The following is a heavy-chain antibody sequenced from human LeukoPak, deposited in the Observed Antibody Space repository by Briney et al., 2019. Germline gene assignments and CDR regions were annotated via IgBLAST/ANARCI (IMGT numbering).Heavy chain of an antibody. Sequence: GTLSLTCAVSGGSISSSNWWSWVRQAPGKGLEWVANIKQDGSEKYYVDSVKGRFTISRDNAKNSLYLQMNSLRAEDTAVYYCARDYYDSSGYFDYWGQGTLVTVSS. CDR3: ARDYYDSSGYFDY. J-gene: IGHJ4*02. D-gene: IGHD3-22*01. CDR1: GGSISSSNW. CDR2: IKQDGSEK. V-gene: IGHV3-7*01.